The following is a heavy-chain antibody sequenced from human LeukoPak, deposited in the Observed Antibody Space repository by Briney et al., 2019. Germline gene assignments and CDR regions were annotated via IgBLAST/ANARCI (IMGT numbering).Heavy chain of an antibody. CDR1: GYTFTTYA. Sequence: ASVQVSCKTSGYTFTTYAIHWVRQAPGQRPEWMGWINAGNGNTKYSEKFQGRVTITADKSTSTAYMALSSLRSEDTAVYYRTRDRNPTYHYDSSGYLNYFDYWGQGTLVTVSS. CDR2: INAGNGNT. D-gene: IGHD3-22*01. J-gene: IGHJ4*02. V-gene: IGHV1-3*01. CDR3: TRDRNPTYHYDSSGYLNYFDY.